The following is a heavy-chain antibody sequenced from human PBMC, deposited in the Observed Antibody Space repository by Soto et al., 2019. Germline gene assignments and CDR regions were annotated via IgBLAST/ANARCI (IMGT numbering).Heavy chain of an antibody. Sequence: PGGSLRLSCAASGFTFSDYYMIWIGQAPGEGLEWVSYISSSSSYTNYADSVKGRFTISRDNAKNSLYLQMNSLRAEDTAVYYCARDGCSGGSCYTGRYGMDVWGQGTTVTVSS. D-gene: IGHD2-15*01. V-gene: IGHV3-11*06. CDR1: GFTFSDYY. CDR2: ISSSSSYT. J-gene: IGHJ6*02. CDR3: ARDGCSGGSCYTGRYGMDV.